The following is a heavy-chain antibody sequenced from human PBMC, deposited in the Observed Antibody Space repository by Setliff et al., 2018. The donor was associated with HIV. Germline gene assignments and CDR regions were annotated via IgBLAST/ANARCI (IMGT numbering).Heavy chain of an antibody. CDR3: ARGRRNEWELLLLAFDM. Sequence: PSETLSLTCAVSGYSISSSNWWGWIRQSPGKGLEWIGYIYYSGSTNYNPSLKSRVTIAVDTSKNQFSLKLSSVTAADTAVYYCARGRRNEWELLLLAFDMWGQGTMVTVSS. J-gene: IGHJ3*02. D-gene: IGHD1-26*01. CDR1: GYSISSSNW. V-gene: IGHV4-28*01. CDR2: IYYSGST.